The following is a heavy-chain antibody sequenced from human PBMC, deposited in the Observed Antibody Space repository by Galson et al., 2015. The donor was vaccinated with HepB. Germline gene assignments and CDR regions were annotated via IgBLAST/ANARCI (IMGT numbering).Heavy chain of an antibody. CDR3: ARPVDDYGDFDAFDI. CDR1: GYGFTTYW. Sequence: QSGAEVKKPGESLKISCKGSGYGFTTYWIGWVRQMPGKGLEWMGIIYPGDSDTRYSPSFQGQVTISADKSISTAYLQWSSLKASDTAMYYCARPVDDYGDFDAFDIWGQGTMVTVSS. J-gene: IGHJ3*02. CDR2: IYPGDSDT. V-gene: IGHV5-51*03. D-gene: IGHD4-17*01.